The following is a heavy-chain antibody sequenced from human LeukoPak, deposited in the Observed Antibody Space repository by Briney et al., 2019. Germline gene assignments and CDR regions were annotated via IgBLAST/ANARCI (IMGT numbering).Heavy chain of an antibody. V-gene: IGHV3-74*01. CDR1: GFTFSTYW. J-gene: IGHJ4*02. CDR3: VKLSIIGVDY. D-gene: IGHD2/OR15-2a*01. Sequence: PGGSLRLSCAASGFTFSTYWMHWVRQAPGKGLVWVSGINSDGRNTNYADSVKGRFTISRDNAKNTLYLQMNSLRAEDTAVYYCVKLSIIGVDYWGQGALVTVPS. CDR2: INSDGRNT.